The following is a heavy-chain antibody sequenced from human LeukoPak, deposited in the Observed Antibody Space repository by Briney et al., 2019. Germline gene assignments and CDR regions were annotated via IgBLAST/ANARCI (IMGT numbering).Heavy chain of an antibody. Sequence: SETLSLTCTVSGGSFSSYYWTWIRQPAGKGLEWIGRIYNSGTTNYNPSLKSRVTISVDTSKNQFSLRLSSVTAADTAVYYCAAQVPVGWFDPWGQGTLVTVSS. J-gene: IGHJ5*02. V-gene: IGHV4-4*07. D-gene: IGHD2-2*01. CDR1: GGSFSSYY. CDR3: AAQVPVGWFDP. CDR2: IYNSGTT.